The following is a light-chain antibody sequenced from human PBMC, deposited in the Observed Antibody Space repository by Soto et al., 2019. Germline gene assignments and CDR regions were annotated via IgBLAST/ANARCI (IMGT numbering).Light chain of an antibody. CDR2: VAS. J-gene: IGKJ4*01. CDR1: QSIGRF. V-gene: IGKV1-39*01. CDR3: QQSLTTTLT. Sequence: DIQMTQSPSSLSASVGDRVTITCRASQSIGRFLNWHQQKPGKAPNVLINVASTLRSGVPSRFSGSGSRTDFNLTINSLQPADFATYFCQQSLTTTLTFGGGTKV.